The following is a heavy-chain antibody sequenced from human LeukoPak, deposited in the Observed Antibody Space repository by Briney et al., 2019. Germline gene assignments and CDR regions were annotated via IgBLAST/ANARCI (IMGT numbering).Heavy chain of an antibody. V-gene: IGHV3-23*01. CDR1: GFTFSSYA. CDR3: AASSSWYWIDY. D-gene: IGHD6-13*01. J-gene: IGHJ4*02. Sequence: GGSLRLSCAASGFTFSSYAMSLVRQAPGKGLEWVSAISGSGGRTYYADSVKGRFTISRDNSKNTLYLQMSSLRAEDTAVYYCAASSSWYWIDYWGQGTLVSVSS. CDR2: ISGSGGRT.